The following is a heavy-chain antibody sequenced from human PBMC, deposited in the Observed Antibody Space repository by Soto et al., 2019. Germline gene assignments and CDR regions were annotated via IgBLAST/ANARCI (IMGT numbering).Heavy chain of an antibody. CDR2: ISGSGGST. D-gene: IGHD2-15*01. Sequence: GGSLRLSCAASGFTFSSYAMSWVRQAPGKGLEWVSAISGSGGSTYYADSVKGRFTISRDNSKNTLYLQMNSLRAEDTAVYYCAKECAYGYCSGGSCHFDYWGQGTLVTVSS. CDR1: GFTFSSYA. J-gene: IGHJ4*02. V-gene: IGHV3-23*01. CDR3: AKECAYGYCSGGSCHFDY.